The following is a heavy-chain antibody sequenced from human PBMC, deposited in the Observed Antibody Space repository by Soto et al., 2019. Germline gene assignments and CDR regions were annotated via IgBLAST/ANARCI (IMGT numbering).Heavy chain of an antibody. Sequence: GGSLRLSCAASGFTFSSYWMSWVRQAPGKGLEWVANIKQDGSEKYYVDSVKGRFTISRDNAKNSLYLQMNSLRAEDTAVYYCARDSSGLRVRGVIMSYYYYYMDVWGKGTTVTVSS. V-gene: IGHV3-7*01. CDR1: GFTFSSYW. D-gene: IGHD3-10*01. J-gene: IGHJ6*03. CDR3: ARDSSGLRVRGVIMSYYYYYMDV. CDR2: IKQDGSEK.